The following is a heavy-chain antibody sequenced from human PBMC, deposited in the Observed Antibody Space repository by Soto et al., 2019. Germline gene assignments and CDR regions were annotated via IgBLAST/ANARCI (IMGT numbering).Heavy chain of an antibody. D-gene: IGHD3-16*02. Sequence: EVQLLESGGGLVQPGGSLRLSCVASGFPFSNFAMSWVRQAPGKGLEWVSVITSSSDSTYFADSVRGRFTISRDNSKNTLYLQLNSLRAEDTAIHYCTTGPFIAGDYWGQGTPVTVTS. CDR3: TTGPFIAGDY. CDR1: GFPFSNFA. V-gene: IGHV3-23*01. CDR2: ITSSSDST. J-gene: IGHJ4*02.